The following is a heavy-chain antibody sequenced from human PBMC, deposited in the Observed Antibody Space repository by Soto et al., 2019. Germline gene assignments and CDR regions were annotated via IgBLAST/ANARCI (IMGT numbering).Heavy chain of an antibody. Sequence: XGTLSLTCAVYGGSFSGYYRSWIRQPPGKGLEWIGEINHSGSTNYNPSLKSRVTISVDTSKNQFSLKLSSVTAADTAVYYCARGAARPGGYYYYGMDVWGQGTTVTVSS. V-gene: IGHV4-34*01. D-gene: IGHD6-6*01. CDR3: ARGAARPGGYYYYGMDV. CDR2: INHSGST. CDR1: GGSFSGYY. J-gene: IGHJ6*02.